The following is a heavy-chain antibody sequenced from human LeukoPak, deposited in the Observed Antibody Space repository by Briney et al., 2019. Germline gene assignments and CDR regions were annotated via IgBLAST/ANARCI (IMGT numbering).Heavy chain of an antibody. CDR3: ARALVGANSWFDP. Sequence: PGGSLRLSCAVSGFSVSSSNMSWVRQAPGKGLECVSFIYSTGTTKYADSVKGRFTISRHNSENTLYLQMNSLTDEDTAVYYCARALVGANSWFDPWGQGTLVTVSS. CDR1: GFSVSSSN. J-gene: IGHJ5*02. D-gene: IGHD1-26*01. CDR2: IYSTGTT. V-gene: IGHV3-53*04.